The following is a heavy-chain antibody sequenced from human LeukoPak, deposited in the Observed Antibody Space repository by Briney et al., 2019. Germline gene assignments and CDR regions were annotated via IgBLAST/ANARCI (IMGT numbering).Heavy chain of an antibody. J-gene: IGHJ4*02. CDR1: GFTFSSYA. CDR2: ISGSGGST. CDR3: AKDPRSFVGRPPDS. Sequence: GGSLRLSCAASGFTFSSYAMSWVRQAPGKGLEWVSAISGSGGSTYYADSVKGRFTISRDNSKITLYLQMNSLRAEDTAVYYCAKDPRSFVGRPPDSWGQGTLVTVSS. D-gene: IGHD2-15*01. V-gene: IGHV3-23*01.